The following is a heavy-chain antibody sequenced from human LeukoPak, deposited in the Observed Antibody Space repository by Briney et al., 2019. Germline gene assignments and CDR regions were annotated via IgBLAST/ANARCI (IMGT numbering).Heavy chain of an antibody. D-gene: IGHD3-22*01. CDR3: ARANYYYDSSGYQKGCFDS. V-gene: IGHV1-46*01. CDR2: INPSGGST. Sequence: ASVKVSCKASGYTFTSYYMHWVRQAPGQGLEWMGIINPSGGSTSYAQKFQGRDTMTRDMSTSTVYMELSSLRSEDTAVYYCARANYYYDSSGYQKGCFDSWGQGTLATVTS. CDR1: GYTFTSYY. J-gene: IGHJ4*02.